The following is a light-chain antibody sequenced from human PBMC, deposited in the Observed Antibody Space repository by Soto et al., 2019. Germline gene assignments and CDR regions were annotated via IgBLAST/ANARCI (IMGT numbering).Light chain of an antibody. J-gene: IGKJ1*01. CDR2: KAS. CDR3: QQYMWT. CDR1: DSISSW. Sequence: DIQMTQSPSTLSAFVGDRVTITCRASDSISSWLAWYQQKPGKAPKLLIYKASNLASGVPSRFSGSGSGTEFTLTISSLQPDDSATYYCQQYMWTFVQGTKVESK. V-gene: IGKV1-5*03.